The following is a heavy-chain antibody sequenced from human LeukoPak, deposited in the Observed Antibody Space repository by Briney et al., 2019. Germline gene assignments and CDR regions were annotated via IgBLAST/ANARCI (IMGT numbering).Heavy chain of an antibody. CDR2: ISSSSSYI. CDR1: GFTFSSYA. Sequence: GGSLRLSCAASGFTFSSYAMSWVRQAPGKGLEWVSSISSSSSYIYYADSVKGRFAISRDNAKNSLYLQMNSLRAEDTAVYYCARGDSSGYYYGDYWGQGTLVTVSS. CDR3: ARGDSSGYYYGDY. D-gene: IGHD3-22*01. J-gene: IGHJ4*02. V-gene: IGHV3-21*01.